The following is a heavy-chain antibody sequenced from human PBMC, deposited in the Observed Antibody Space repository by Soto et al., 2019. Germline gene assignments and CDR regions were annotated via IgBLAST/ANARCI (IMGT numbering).Heavy chain of an antibody. D-gene: IGHD2-15*01. V-gene: IGHV3-48*03. J-gene: IGHJ4*02. CDR3: AKGAVVGGGISAFDY. Sequence: PGGSLRCSCAASGFTFTNYEMNWLRQAPGKGLEWISYISSSGKTISYADSVKGRFTISRDNAKNSVYLQMNSLRAEETAVYYCAKGAVVGGGISAFDYGGRGSLVTVSS. CDR2: ISSSGKTI. CDR1: GFTFTNYE.